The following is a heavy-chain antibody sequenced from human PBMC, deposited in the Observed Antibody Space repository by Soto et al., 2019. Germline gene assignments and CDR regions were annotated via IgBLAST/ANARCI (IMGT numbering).Heavy chain of an antibody. D-gene: IGHD3-9*01. Sequence: SSETLSLTCTVSGGSISSGGYYWSWIRQHPGKGLEWIGYIYYSGSTYYNPSLKSRVTISVDTSKNQFSLKLSSVTAADTAVYYCARGLGGYYDILTGYPGGWWFDPWGQGTLVTVSS. CDR1: GGSISSGGYY. CDR2: IYYSGST. CDR3: ARGLGGYYDILTGYPGGWWFDP. J-gene: IGHJ5*02. V-gene: IGHV4-31*03.